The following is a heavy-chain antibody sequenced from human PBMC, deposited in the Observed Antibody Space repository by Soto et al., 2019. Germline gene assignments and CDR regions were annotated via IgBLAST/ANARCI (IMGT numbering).Heavy chain of an antibody. CDR3: AKGGRQWLVTSDFNY. V-gene: IGHV3-30*18. Sequence: PGGSLRLSCAASGFTFSSYGMHWVRQAPGKGLEWVAVISYDGSNKYYADSVKGRFTISRDNSKNTVSLEMTSLRAEDTAVYYCAKGGRQWLVTSDFNYWGQG. CDR2: ISYDGSNK. D-gene: IGHD6-19*01. CDR1: GFTFSSYG. J-gene: IGHJ4*02.